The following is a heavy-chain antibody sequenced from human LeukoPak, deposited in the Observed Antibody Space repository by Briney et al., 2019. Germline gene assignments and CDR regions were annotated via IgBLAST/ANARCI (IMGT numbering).Heavy chain of an antibody. J-gene: IGHJ4*02. Sequence: ASVKVSCKASGYTFTSYDINWVRQATGQGLEWMGWMNPNSGNTGYAQKFQGRVTMTRNTSISTAYMDLSSLRSEDTAVYYCARNVAGSRQFDSWGQGTLVTVSS. D-gene: IGHD3-10*01. CDR3: ARNVAGSRQFDS. CDR1: GYTFTSYD. V-gene: IGHV1-8*01. CDR2: MNPNSGNT.